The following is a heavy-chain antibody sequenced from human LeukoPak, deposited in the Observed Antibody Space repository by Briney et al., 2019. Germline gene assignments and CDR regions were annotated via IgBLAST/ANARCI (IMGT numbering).Heavy chain of an antibody. CDR2: ISTSSSHI. CDR1: GFTFSTYS. Sequence: PGGSLRLSCAASGFTFSTYSMNWVRQAPGKGLEWVSSISTSSSHIYYADSVKGRFTISRDNAKNSLYLQMNSLRAEDTAIYYCAREGMVATFDYWGQGTLVTVSS. CDR3: AREGMVATFDY. J-gene: IGHJ4*02. V-gene: IGHV3-21*01. D-gene: IGHD5-12*01.